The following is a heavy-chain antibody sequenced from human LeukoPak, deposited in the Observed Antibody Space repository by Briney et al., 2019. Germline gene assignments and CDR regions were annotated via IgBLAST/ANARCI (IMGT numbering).Heavy chain of an antibody. CDR2: ISYDGSNK. D-gene: IGHD3-22*01. CDR1: GFTFSSYA. J-gene: IGHJ1*01. CDR3: AKDGLDSSGYRYFQH. Sequence: GGSLRLSCAASGFTFSSYAMHWVRQAPGKGLEWVAVISYDGSNKYYADSVKGRFTISRDNSKNTLYLQMNSLRAEDTAVYYCAKDGLDSSGYRYFQHWGQGTLVTVSS. V-gene: IGHV3-30*04.